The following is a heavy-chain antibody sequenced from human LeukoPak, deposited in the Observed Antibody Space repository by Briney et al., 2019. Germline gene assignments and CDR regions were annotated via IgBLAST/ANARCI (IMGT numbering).Heavy chain of an antibody. CDR3: ARGTPHYYGSGTYYIGRFDP. CDR1: GGSLSGYY. V-gene: IGHV4-34*01. J-gene: IGHJ5*02. CDR2: INHSGSI. Sequence: PSETLSLTCGVYGGSLSGYYWSWIRQPPGKGLEWIGEINHSGSINYNPSLKSRVTISLDTSKNQLSLKLSSVTAADTAVYYCARGTPHYYGSGTYYIGRFDPWGQGTLVTVSS. D-gene: IGHD3-10*01.